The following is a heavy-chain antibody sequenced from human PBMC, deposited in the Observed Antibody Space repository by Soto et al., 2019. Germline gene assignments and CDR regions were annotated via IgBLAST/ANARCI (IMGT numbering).Heavy chain of an antibody. D-gene: IGHD4-17*01. J-gene: IGHJ3*02. Sequence: QVQLVQSGAEVKKPGSSVKVSCKASGGTFSTSSINWLRRAPGQRPVWMGNILPIFGTADYEQKFQDRVTITADKSKDTAYMELRRLFSEDTAVYYCARGHEYGGNSDAFDIWGQGTVVTVSS. CDR1: GGTFSTSS. CDR3: ARGHEYGGNSDAFDI. CDR2: ILPIFGTA. V-gene: IGHV1-69*14.